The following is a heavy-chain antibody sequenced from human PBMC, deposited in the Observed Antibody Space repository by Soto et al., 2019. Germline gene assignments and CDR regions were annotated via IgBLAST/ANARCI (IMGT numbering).Heavy chain of an antibody. D-gene: IGHD3-3*02. V-gene: IGHV1-58*01. Sequence: ELVQSGPEAREPGTSVKVSCRASGFSFGDSAVQWVRQGRGQRLEWIGWIVVVNGNTNYAQKIEGRVTLTRDAYTSTSHMELTSLSSEDTAVYFCAVTDLPFRPLTEPTENGMDVWGQGTTVTVSS. CDR3: AVTDLPFRPLTEPTENGMDV. J-gene: IGHJ6*02. CDR2: IVVVNGNT. CDR1: GFSFGDSA.